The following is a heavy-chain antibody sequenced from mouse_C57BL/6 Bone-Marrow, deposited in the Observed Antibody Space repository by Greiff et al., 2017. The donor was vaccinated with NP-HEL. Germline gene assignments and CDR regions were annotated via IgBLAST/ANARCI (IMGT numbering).Heavy chain of an antibody. CDR1: GFTFSSYA. D-gene: IGHD2-5*01. J-gene: IGHJ3*01. CDR2: ISDGGSYT. CDR3: ARYSNWASWFAY. V-gene: IGHV5-4*01. Sequence: EVQLVESGGGLVKPGGSLKLSCAASGFTFSSYAMSWVRQTPEKRLEWVATISDGGSYTYYPDNVKGRFTISRDHAKNNLYLQMSHLKSEDTAMYYCARYSNWASWFAYWGQGTLVTVSA.